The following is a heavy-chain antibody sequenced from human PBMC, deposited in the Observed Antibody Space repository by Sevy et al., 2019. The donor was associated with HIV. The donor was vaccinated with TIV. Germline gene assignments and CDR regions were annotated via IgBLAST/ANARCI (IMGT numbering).Heavy chain of an antibody. J-gene: IGHJ4*01. V-gene: IGHV3-30-3*01. CDR3: ARDGGYSIKWYPLY. D-gene: IGHD1-26*01. CDR2: ISDEGTET. CDR1: GFAFSTHA. Sequence: GGSLTLSCAASGFAFSTHAMHWVRQAPGRGLEWVAVISDEGTETFYAASVEGRFTISSDNSKNMLSLQINSLKPEDTAVYYCARDGGYSIKWYPLYWGHGTLVTVSS.